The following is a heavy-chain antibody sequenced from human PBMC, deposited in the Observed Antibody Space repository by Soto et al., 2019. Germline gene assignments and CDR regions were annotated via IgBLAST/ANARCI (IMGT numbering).Heavy chain of an antibody. CDR2: IWYDGSNK. J-gene: IGHJ6*03. Sequence: GGSLRLSCAASGFTFSSYGMHWVRQAPGKGLEWVAVIWYDGSNKYYADSVKGRFTISRDNSKNTLYLQMNSLRAEDTAVYYCARDPALFSFNYYYMDVWGKGTTVTVSS. V-gene: IGHV3-33*01. CDR3: ARDPALFSFNYYYMDV. CDR1: GFTFSSYG.